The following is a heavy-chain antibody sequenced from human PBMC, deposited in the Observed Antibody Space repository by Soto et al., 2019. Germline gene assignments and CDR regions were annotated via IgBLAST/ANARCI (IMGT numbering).Heavy chain of an antibody. Sequence: EVQLLESGGGLVQPGGSLRLSCAASGFTFSSYAMSWVRQAPGKGLEWVSAISGSGGSTYYADSVKGRFTISRDNSKNTLYLQVTSLRAEDTAVYYCAKGEQGRGSSWVAPPYSYYGMDVWGQGTTVTVSS. D-gene: IGHD6-13*01. CDR3: AKGEQGRGSSWVAPPYSYYGMDV. J-gene: IGHJ6*02. V-gene: IGHV3-23*01. CDR2: ISGSGGST. CDR1: GFTFSSYA.